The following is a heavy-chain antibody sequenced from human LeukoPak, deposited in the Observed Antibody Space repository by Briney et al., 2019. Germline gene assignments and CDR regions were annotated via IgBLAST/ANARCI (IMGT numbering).Heavy chain of an antibody. CDR3: ARGPGSRGIFDY. CDR2: LYTGGDT. CDR1: GFTVSAHY. V-gene: IGHV3-53*01. D-gene: IGHD3-10*01. J-gene: IGHJ4*02. Sequence: GSLRLSCAVSGFTVSAHYMSWVRQAPGKGLECVSFLYTGGDTYYADSVKGRFTISRDNSKNTLYLQMNSLRAEDTAVYYCARGPGSRGIFDYWGQGTLVTVSS.